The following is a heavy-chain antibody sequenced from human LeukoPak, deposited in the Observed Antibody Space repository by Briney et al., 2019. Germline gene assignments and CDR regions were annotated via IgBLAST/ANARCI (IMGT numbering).Heavy chain of an antibody. CDR1: GGSISSYY. V-gene: IGHV4-59*06. J-gene: IGHJ4*02. D-gene: IGHD5-24*01. Sequence: SETLSLTCTVSGGSISSYYWSWIRQHPGKGLEWIGYIYYSGSTYYNPSLKSRVTISVDTSKNQFSLKLSSVTAADTAVYYCARWVGYNGALDYWGQGTLVTVSS. CDR2: IYYSGST. CDR3: ARWVGYNGALDY.